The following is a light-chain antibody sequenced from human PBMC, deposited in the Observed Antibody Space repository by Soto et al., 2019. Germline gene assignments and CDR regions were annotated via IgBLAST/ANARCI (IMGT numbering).Light chain of an antibody. CDR2: DAS. J-gene: IGKJ5*01. V-gene: IGKV3-11*01. Sequence: EIVLTQSPATLSLSPGERATLSCRASQSVSNYLAWYQQKPGQAXRLLIYDASNRATGIPGRFSGSGSGTDFTLTISSLEPEDFAVYYGQQRSNWPPLTFGQGTRLEIK. CDR3: QQRSNWPPLT. CDR1: QSVSNY.